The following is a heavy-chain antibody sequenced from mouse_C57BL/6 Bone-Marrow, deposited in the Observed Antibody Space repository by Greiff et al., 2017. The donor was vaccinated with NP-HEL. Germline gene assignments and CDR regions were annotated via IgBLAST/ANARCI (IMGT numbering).Heavy chain of an antibody. Sequence: QVQLKESGAELVKPGASVKMSCKASGYTFTSYWITWVKQRPGQGLEWIGDIYPGSGSTNYNEKFKSKATLTVDTSSSTAYMQLSSLTSEDSAVYYCARSSHWYFDVWGTGTTVTVSS. V-gene: IGHV1-55*01. CDR3: ARSSHWYFDV. CDR1: GYTFTSYW. CDR2: IYPGSGST. J-gene: IGHJ1*03.